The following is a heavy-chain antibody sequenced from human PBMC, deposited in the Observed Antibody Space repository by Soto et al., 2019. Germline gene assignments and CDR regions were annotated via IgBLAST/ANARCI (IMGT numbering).Heavy chain of an antibody. CDR3: AREPPHDAFEI. J-gene: IGHJ3*02. V-gene: IGHV1-69*02. D-gene: IGHD1-26*01. Sequence: QVQLVQSGAEVKKPGSSVKVSYKASGGTFSSSDSISWVRQAPGQGLEWMGRIIPILGLTNYAQKFQGRVTITADKGMSTAFMELRSLRSEDTAVYFCAREPPHDAFEIWGQGTMVTVS. CDR2: IIPILGLT. CDR1: GGTFSSSDS.